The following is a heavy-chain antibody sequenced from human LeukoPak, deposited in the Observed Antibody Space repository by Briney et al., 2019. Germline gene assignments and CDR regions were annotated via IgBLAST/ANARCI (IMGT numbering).Heavy chain of an antibody. CDR1: GGSISNYY. CDR2: IYYSGCT. D-gene: IGHD2-2*01. J-gene: IGHJ5*02. V-gene: IGHV4-59*01. Sequence: PSETLSLTCTVSGGSISNYYWSWIRQPPGKGLEWIGYIYYSGCTNYNPSLKSRVTISVDTSKNQFSLKLSSVTAADTAVYYCAREALYCSSTSCYNWFDPWGQGTLVTVSS. CDR3: AREALYCSSTSCYNWFDP.